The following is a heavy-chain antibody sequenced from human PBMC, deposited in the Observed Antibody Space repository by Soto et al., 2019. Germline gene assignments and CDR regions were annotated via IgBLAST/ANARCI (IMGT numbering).Heavy chain of an antibody. D-gene: IGHD6-19*01. J-gene: IGHJ4*02. V-gene: IGHV3-23*01. Sequence: PGGSLRLSCVASGFTFSNDDLSWVRQASGKGLEWVSAITAGGFNTYYADSVKGRFTISRDNSKNALYLQMNSLRAEDTAVYYCAKDLRRIAVAGPFDYWGQGTLVTVSS. CDR3: AKDLRRIAVAGPFDY. CDR2: ITAGGFNT. CDR1: GFTFSNDD.